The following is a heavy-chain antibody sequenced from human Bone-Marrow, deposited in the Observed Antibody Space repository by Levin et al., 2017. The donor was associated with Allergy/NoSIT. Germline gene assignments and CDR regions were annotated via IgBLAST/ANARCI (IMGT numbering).Heavy chain of an antibody. J-gene: IGHJ6*02. CDR1: GYSISSGYY. CDR3: ARDPTYCGGDCFVDYGMDV. Sequence: SETLSLTCTVSGYSISSGYYWGWIRQPPGKGLEWLGSIYHSGSTYYNPSLKSRVTISADTSKNQFSLKLSSVTAADTAVYYCARDPTYCGGDCFVDYGMDVWGQGTTVTVSS. CDR2: IYHSGST. D-gene: IGHD2-21*02. V-gene: IGHV4-38-2*02.